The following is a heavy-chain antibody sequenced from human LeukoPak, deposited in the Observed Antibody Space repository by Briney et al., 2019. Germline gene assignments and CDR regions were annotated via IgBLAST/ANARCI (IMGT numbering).Heavy chain of an antibody. CDR2: ISSSSSYI. V-gene: IGHV3-21*01. CDR3: ATDRGWRTSGYYLYYFEY. D-gene: IGHD3-3*01. CDR1: GFTFSSYS. J-gene: IGHJ4*02. Sequence: GGSLRLSCAASGFTFSSYSMNWVRQAPGKGLEWVSSISSSSSYIYYADSVKGRFTISRDNAKNSLYLQMNSLRAEDTAVYYCATDRGWRTSGYYLYYFEYWGQGTLVTFSS.